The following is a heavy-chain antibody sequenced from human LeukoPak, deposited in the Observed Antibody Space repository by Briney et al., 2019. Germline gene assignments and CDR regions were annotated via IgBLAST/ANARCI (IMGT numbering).Heavy chain of an antibody. Sequence: PGGSLRLSCAASGFTVSTNHMSWIRQAPGRGLEWVSIIYSGGNTDYADSVKGRFTIARDNSQNTLSLQMNSLRVEDTAVYYCARDLRSLGSGSESWVYWGQGTLVTVSS. CDR1: GFTVSTNH. V-gene: IGHV3-53*01. CDR3: ARDLRSLGSGSESWVY. J-gene: IGHJ4*02. D-gene: IGHD3-10*01. CDR2: IYSGGNT.